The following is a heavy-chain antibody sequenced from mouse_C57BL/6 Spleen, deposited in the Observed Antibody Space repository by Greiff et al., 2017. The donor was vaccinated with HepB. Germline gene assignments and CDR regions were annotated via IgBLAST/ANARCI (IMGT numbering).Heavy chain of an antibody. CDR3: ARTTVVANYVDY. J-gene: IGHJ2*01. CDR1: GYTFTSYW. Sequence: QVQLQQSGAELVMPGASVKLSCKASGYTFTSYWMHWVKQRPGQGLEWIGEIDPSDSYTNYNQKFKGKSTLTVDKSSSTAYMQLSSLTSEDSAVYYCARTTVVANYVDYWGQGTTLTVSS. CDR2: IDPSDSYT. V-gene: IGHV1-69*01. D-gene: IGHD1-1*01.